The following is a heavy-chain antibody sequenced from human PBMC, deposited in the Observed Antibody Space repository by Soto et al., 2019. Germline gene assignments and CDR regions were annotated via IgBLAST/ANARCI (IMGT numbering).Heavy chain of an antibody. D-gene: IGHD3-10*01. Sequence: EVQLVESGGGSVKPGEFLRLSCAASGFTFSNAWMNWVRQAPGKGLEWVGRVKTKTDGGTTDYAAHVKGRFTISRDDSKNTLYLQMNSLKTEATAVYYCSTDALLGYLYLDFQYWGQGTLVTVSS. V-gene: IGHV3-15*07. CDR3: STDALLGYLYLDFQY. CDR1: GFTFSNAW. J-gene: IGHJ1*01. CDR2: VKTKTDGGTT.